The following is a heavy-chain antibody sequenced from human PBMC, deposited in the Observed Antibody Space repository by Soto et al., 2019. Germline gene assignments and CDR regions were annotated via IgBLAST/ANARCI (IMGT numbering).Heavy chain of an antibody. V-gene: IGHV1-46*01. D-gene: IGHD5-18*01. CDR3: ARSAVSGYSYGLTGY. Sequence: ASVKVSCKASGYTFTSYYMHWVRQAPGQGLEWMGIINPSGGSTSYAQKFQVRVTMTRDTSTSTVYMELSSLRSEDTAVYYCARSAVSGYSYGLTGYWGQGTLVTVSS. CDR1: GYTFTSYY. CDR2: INPSGGST. J-gene: IGHJ4*02.